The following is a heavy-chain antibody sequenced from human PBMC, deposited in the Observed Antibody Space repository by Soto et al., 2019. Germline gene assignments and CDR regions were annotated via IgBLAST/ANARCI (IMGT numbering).Heavy chain of an antibody. CDR2: IYKNGNA. CDR3: ARAAGRTRLDY. D-gene: IGHD6-25*01. Sequence: VQLQESGPGLVRPSQTLSLTCTVSGAPMTSDGYYWSWIRQHPGKGLEWIGYIYKNGNAYYNPSLSSRTTISVDTSKNQSSLNLSSVTAADTAVYYCARAAGRTRLDYWGQGTLVTVSS. J-gene: IGHJ4*02. CDR1: GAPMTSDGYY. V-gene: IGHV4-31*03.